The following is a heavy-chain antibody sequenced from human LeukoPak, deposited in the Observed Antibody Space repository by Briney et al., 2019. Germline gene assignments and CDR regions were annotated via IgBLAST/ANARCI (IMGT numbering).Heavy chain of an antibody. CDR1: GGSFSGYY. J-gene: IGHJ6*03. D-gene: IGHD3-3*01. Sequence: PSETLSLTCAVYGGSFSGYYWSWIRQPPGKGLEWIGEINHSGSTNYNPSLKSRVTISVDTSKNQFSLKLSSVTAADTAVYYCARGPYYDFWSGYYRRNYYYMDVWGNGTTVTVSS. CDR2: INHSGST. CDR3: ARGPYYDFWSGYYRRNYYYMDV. V-gene: IGHV4-34*01.